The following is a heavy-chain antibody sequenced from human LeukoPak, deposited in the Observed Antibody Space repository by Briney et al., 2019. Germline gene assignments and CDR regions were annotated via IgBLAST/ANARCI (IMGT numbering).Heavy chain of an antibody. V-gene: IGHV4-39*07. Sequence: SETLSLTCTVSGGSISRSSYYWGWIRQPPGKGLEWIGSLYYSGSTYYNPSLKSRVTISVDTSKNQFSLKLSSVTAADTAVYYCARSHHYFDSRAPPYYFDYWGQGTLVTVSS. J-gene: IGHJ4*02. CDR3: ARSHHYFDSRAPPYYFDY. CDR2: LYYSGST. CDR1: GGSISRSSYY. D-gene: IGHD3-22*01.